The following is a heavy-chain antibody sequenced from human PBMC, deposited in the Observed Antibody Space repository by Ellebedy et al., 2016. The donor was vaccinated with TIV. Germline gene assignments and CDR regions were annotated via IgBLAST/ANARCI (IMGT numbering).Heavy chain of an antibody. D-gene: IGHD3-10*01. V-gene: IGHV3-30*02. CDR2: IRYDGSDK. CDR1: SFTFHSYG. CDR3: AKVLFAFGEFESPFDP. Sequence: GESLKISCAASSFTFHSYGMHWVRQAPGKGLAWVTFIRYDGSDKYYADSVKGRFTVSRDNSKNTLTLQMNSLRLEDTAVYYCAKVLFAFGEFESPFDPWGQGTLVIVSS. J-gene: IGHJ5*02.